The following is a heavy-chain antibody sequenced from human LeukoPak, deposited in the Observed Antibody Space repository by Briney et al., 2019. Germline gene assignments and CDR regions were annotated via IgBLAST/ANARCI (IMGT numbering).Heavy chain of an antibody. V-gene: IGHV1-69*05. Sequence: ASVKVSCKASGYTFTSYGISWVRQAPGQGLEWMGGIIPIFGTANYAQKFQGRVTITTDESTSTAYMELSSLRSEDTAVYYCASCDCSGGSCYSPPGSYYYYYYMDVWXXXTTVTVSS. J-gene: IGHJ6*03. CDR3: ASCDCSGGSCYSPPGSYYYYYYMDV. CDR1: GYTFTSYG. CDR2: IIPIFGTA. D-gene: IGHD2-15*01.